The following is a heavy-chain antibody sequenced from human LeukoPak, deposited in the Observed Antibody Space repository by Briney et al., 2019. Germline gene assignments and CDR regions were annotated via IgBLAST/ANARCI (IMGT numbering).Heavy chain of an antibody. J-gene: IGHJ4*02. CDR3: AKDKGNRYFDY. Sequence: GGSLRLSCAASGITFTIAGMHWVRQVPGKGLEWVAVISSDGRNIYYADSVKGRFIISSDTSRNILFLQMNGLRADDTAIYYCAKDKGNRYFDYWGQGTLVTISS. V-gene: IGHV3-30*18. D-gene: IGHD3-16*02. CDR2: ISSDGRNI. CDR1: GITFTIAG.